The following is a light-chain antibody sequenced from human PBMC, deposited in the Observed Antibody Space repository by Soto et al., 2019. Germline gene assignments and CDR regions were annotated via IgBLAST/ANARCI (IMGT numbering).Light chain of an antibody. CDR2: AAS. CDR1: QTIQTY. Sequence: DIQMTQSPSPLSASVGDSVTITCRASQTIQTYLNWYRHKPGRAPELLIYAASRLQTGVPSRFSGSGSGTYVMLSSTNLRPEDFATYYCQQTYSTPGTFGQGNKVEVK. CDR3: QQTYSTPGT. V-gene: IGKV1-39*01. J-gene: IGKJ1*01.